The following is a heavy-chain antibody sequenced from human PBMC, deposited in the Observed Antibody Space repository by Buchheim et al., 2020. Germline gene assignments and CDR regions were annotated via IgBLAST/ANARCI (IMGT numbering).Heavy chain of an antibody. CDR3: ARAFRSRGTPYYYYGMDV. CDR2: INPNSGGT. Sequence: QVQLVQSGAEVKKPGSSVKVSCKASGGTFSSYAISWVRQAPGQGLEWMGWINPNSGGTNYAQKFQGWVTMTRDTYISTAYMELSRLRSDDTAVYYCARAFRSRGTPYYYYGMDVWGQGTT. CDR1: GGTFSSYA. D-gene: IGHD3-16*01. V-gene: IGHV1-2*04. J-gene: IGHJ6*02.